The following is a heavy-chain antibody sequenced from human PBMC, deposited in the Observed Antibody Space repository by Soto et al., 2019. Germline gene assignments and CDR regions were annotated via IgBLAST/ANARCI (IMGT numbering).Heavy chain of an antibody. D-gene: IGHD4-4*01. Sequence: SVKVSCKASGGTFGSYAISWVRQAPGQGLEWMGGIIPIFGTANYAQKFQGRVTITADESTSTAYMELSSLRSEDTAVYYCARVRGTTVTTSWFDPWGQGTLVTVAS. CDR3: ARVRGTTVTTSWFDP. CDR2: IIPIFGTA. CDR1: GGTFGSYA. V-gene: IGHV1-69*13. J-gene: IGHJ5*02.